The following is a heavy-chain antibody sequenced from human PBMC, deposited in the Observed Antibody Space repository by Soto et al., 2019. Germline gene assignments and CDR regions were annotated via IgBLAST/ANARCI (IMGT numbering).Heavy chain of an antibody. Sequence: SETLSLTCTVSGGSISRGDDYWSWIRQPPGKGLEWLGFIYYSGNTYYNPSLKSRLTISIDTSKNQFSLSLNSVTAADTAVYYCASIHAHYFDNWGQGTLVTVSS. CDR1: GGSISRGDDY. J-gene: IGHJ4*02. CDR2: IYYSGNT. CDR3: ASIHAHYFDN. V-gene: IGHV4-30-4*01. D-gene: IGHD2-2*01.